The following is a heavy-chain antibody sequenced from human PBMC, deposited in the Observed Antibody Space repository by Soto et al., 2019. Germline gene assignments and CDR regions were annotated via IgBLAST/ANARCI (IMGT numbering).Heavy chain of an antibody. CDR1: GYTFTTFG. CDR2: ISTYNGDT. J-gene: IGHJ6*02. CDR3: AREGVAPYYYYGMDV. V-gene: IGHV1-18*01. Sequence: ASVNVSCKASGYTFTTFGISWVRQAPGQGLEWMGWISTYNGDTNYAQKFQDRVTMTTDTSTNTVYMELRSLRSDDTAVYYCAREGVAPYYYYGMDVWGQGTTVTVS. D-gene: IGHD2-15*01.